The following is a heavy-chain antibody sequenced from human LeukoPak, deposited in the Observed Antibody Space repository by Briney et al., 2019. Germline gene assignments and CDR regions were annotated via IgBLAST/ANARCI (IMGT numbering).Heavy chain of an antibody. Sequence: ASVKVSCKASGYTFTSYGISWVRQAPGQGLEWMGWISAYNGNTNYAQKLQGRVTMTTDTSTSTAYMELRSLRSDDTAVYYCARARLYDSSAYYYDSWGQGTLVTVSS. CDR3: ARARLYDSSAYYYDS. CDR2: ISAYNGNT. J-gene: IGHJ5*01. CDR1: GYTFTSYG. V-gene: IGHV1-18*01. D-gene: IGHD3-22*01.